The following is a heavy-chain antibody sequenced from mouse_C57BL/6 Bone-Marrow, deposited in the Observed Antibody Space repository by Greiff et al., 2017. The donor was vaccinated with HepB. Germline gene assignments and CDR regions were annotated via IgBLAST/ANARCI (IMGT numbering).Heavy chain of an antibody. D-gene: IGHD1-1*01. CDR1: GFSFNTYA. CDR3: VRQGTVVAPYWYFDV. CDR2: IRSKSNNYAT. Sequence: EVKLVESGGGLVQPKGSLKLSCAASGFSFNTYAMNWVRQAPGKGLEWVARIRSKSNNYATYYADSVKDRFTISRDDSESMLYLQMNNLKTEDTAMYYCVRQGTVVAPYWYFDVWGTGTTVTVSS. V-gene: IGHV10-1*01. J-gene: IGHJ1*03.